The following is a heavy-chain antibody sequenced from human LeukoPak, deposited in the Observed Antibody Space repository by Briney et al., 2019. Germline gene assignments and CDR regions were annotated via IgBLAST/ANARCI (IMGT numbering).Heavy chain of an antibody. CDR1: GGSISSGSYY. V-gene: IGHV4-31*03. J-gene: IGHJ5*02. CDR3: ARREDYGDYRVFDP. CDR2: SYYSGTT. D-gene: IGHD4-17*01. Sequence: PSETLSLTCTVSGGSISSGSYYWIWIRQHPGKGLEWFGYSYYSGTTYYNPSLKNRLTISLDMSKNQFSLKLSSVTAADTAVYYCARREDYGDYRVFDPWGQGTLVTVSS.